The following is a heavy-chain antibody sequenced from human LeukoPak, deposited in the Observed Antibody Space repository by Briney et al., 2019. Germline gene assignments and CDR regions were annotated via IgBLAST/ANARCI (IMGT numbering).Heavy chain of an antibody. Sequence: PGGSLRLSCAASGFPFSRYWLSWVRQAPGKGLEWVANIKQDGSEKYYVDSVKGRFTISRDNAKNSLYLQMNSLRVEDTAVYYCARENFNNYDILTGATTSLDYWGQGTLVTVSS. CDR1: GFPFSRYW. V-gene: IGHV3-7*05. D-gene: IGHD3-9*01. CDR3: ARENFNNYDILTGATTSLDY. J-gene: IGHJ4*02. CDR2: IKQDGSEK.